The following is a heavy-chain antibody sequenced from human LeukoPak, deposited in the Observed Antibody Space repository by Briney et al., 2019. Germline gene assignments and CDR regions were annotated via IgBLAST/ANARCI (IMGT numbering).Heavy chain of an antibody. J-gene: IGHJ4*02. V-gene: IGHV4-39*01. Sequence: PSETLSLTCTVSGGSISSSSYYWGWIRQPPGKGLEWIGSIYYSGSTYYNPSLKSRVTISVDTSKNQFSLKLSSVTAADTAVYYCARGEGGIAAAGTDFWGQGTLVTVSS. CDR3: ARGEGGIAAAGTDF. CDR2: IYYSGST. CDR1: GGSISSSSYY. D-gene: IGHD6-13*01.